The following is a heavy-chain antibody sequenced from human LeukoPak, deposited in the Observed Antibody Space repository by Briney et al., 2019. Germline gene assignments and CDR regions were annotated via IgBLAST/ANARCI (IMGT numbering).Heavy chain of an antibody. Sequence: PSETLSLTCAVSGYSISSGYYWGWIRQPPGKGLEWIGSIYHSGSTYYNPSLKSRVTISVDTSKNQFSLKLSSVTTADTAVYYCARHGDYYDSSGYITDGYWGQGTLVTVSS. CDR3: ARHGDYYDSSGYITDGY. CDR1: GYSISSGYY. V-gene: IGHV4-38-2*01. D-gene: IGHD3-22*01. J-gene: IGHJ4*02. CDR2: IYHSGST.